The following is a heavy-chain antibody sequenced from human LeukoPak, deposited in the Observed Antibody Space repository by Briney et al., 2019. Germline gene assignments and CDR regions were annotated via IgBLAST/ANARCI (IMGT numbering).Heavy chain of an antibody. V-gene: IGHV3-21*01. J-gene: IGHJ3*02. D-gene: IGHD1-26*01. CDR2: ISSSSSYI. CDR1: GFTFSSYS. Sequence: PGGSLRLSCAASGFTFSSYSMNWVRQAPGKGLEWVSSISSSSSYIYYADSVKGRFTISRDNAKNSLYLQMNSLRAEDTAVYYCARDFIYYPGASDIWGQGTMVTVSS. CDR3: ARDFIYYPGASDI.